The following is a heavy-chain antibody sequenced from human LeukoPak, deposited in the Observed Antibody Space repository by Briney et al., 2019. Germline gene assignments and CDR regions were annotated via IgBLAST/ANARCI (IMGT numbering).Heavy chain of an antibody. D-gene: IGHD3-10*01. CDR1: GGTFSSYT. J-gene: IGHJ4*02. Sequence: SVKVSCKASGGTFSSYTISWVRQAPGQGLEWMGRIIPIFGTANYAQKFQGRVTITTDESTSTAYMELSSLRSEDTAVYYCARESGITMVRGALDYWGQGTLVTVSS. V-gene: IGHV1-69*05. CDR3: ARESGITMVRGALDY. CDR2: IIPIFGTA.